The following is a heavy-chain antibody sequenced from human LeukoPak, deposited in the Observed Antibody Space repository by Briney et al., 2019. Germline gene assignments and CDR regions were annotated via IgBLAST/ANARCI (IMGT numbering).Heavy chain of an antibody. D-gene: IGHD5-12*01. Sequence: SETLSLTCAVYGGSFSGYYWSWIRQPPGKGLEWIGEINHSGSTNYNPSLKSRVTISVDTSKNQFSLKLSSVTAADTAVYYCAGGNGGYDSDYWGQGTLVTVSS. V-gene: IGHV4-34*01. J-gene: IGHJ4*02. CDR2: INHSGST. CDR1: GGSFSGYY. CDR3: AGGNGGYDSDY.